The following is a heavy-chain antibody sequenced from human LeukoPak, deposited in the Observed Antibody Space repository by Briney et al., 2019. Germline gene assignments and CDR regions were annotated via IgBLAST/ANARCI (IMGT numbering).Heavy chain of an antibody. V-gene: IGHV4-38-2*02. CDR3: ARDGYPLRWLAWFDH. CDR1: GYSISSGYY. J-gene: IGHJ5*02. D-gene: IGHD4-23*01. CDR2: IYHSGST. Sequence: SETLSLTCTVSGYSISSGYYWGWIRQPPGQGLEWIGSIYHSGSTYYNPSLKSRVTISVDTSKNQFSLKLSSVAAADTAVYYCARDGYPLRWLAWFDHWGQGTLVTVSS.